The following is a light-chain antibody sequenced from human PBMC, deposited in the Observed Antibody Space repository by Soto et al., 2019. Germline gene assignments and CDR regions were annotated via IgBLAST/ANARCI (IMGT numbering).Light chain of an antibody. Sequence: DIQMTQSPSTLSASVVDRVTITCRASQSISSWLAWYQQKPGKAPKLLIYDASSLHSGVPSRFSGSGSGTEFTLTISSLQPDDFATYYCQQYNSYSTFGQGTTGDIK. CDR2: DAS. CDR1: QSISSW. V-gene: IGKV1-5*01. J-gene: IGKJ1*01. CDR3: QQYNSYST.